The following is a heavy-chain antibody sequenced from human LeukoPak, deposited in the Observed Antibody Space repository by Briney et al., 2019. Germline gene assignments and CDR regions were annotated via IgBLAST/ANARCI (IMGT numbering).Heavy chain of an antibody. D-gene: IGHD5-18*01. J-gene: IGHJ3*02. V-gene: IGHV3-48*01. CDR3: ARGGAYSYGPLDI. CDR2: ISSSSSTI. CDR1: GFTFGSYS. Sequence: PGGSLRLSCAASGFTFGSYSMNWVRQAPGKGLEWVSYISSSSSTIYYADSVKGRFTISRDNAKNSLYLQMNSLRAEDTAVYYCARGGAYSYGPLDIWGQGTMVTVSS.